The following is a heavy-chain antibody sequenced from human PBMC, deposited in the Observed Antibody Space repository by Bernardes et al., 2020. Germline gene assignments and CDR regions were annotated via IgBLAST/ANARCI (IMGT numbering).Heavy chain of an antibody. V-gene: IGHV5-51*01. D-gene: IGHD3-22*01. CDR2: IYPGDSDT. Sequence: GESLKISCKGSGYSFTSYWIGWVRQMPGKGLEWMGIIYPGDSDTRYSPSFQGQVTISADKSISTAYLQWSSLKASDTAMYYCAIGGEITMIVDAFDIWGQGTMVTVSS. CDR1: GYSFTSYW. CDR3: AIGGEITMIVDAFDI. J-gene: IGHJ3*02.